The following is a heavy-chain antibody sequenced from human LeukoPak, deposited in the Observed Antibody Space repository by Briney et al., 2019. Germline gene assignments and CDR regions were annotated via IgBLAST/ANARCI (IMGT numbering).Heavy chain of an antibody. D-gene: IGHD6-13*01. Sequence: SETLSLTCTVSGGSISSSSYYWGWIRQPPGKGLEWIGSIYYSGSTYYNPSLKSRATISVDTSKNQFSLKLSSVTAADTAVYYCARPLAAAGSRYWYFDLWGRGTLVTVSS. CDR3: ARPLAAAGSRYWYFDL. V-gene: IGHV4-39*01. J-gene: IGHJ2*01. CDR2: IYYSGST. CDR1: GGSISSSSYY.